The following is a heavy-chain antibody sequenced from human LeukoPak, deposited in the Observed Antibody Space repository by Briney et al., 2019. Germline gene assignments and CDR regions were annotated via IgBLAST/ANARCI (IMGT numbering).Heavy chain of an antibody. CDR1: GFTFSSYA. J-gene: IGHJ4*02. V-gene: IGHV3-23*01. Sequence: GGSLRLSCAASGFTFSSYAMSWVRQAPGKGLEWVSAISGSGGSTYYADSVKGRFTISRDNSKNTPYLQMNSLRAEDTAVYYCASLYSSSSADADFDYWGQGTLVTVSS. CDR3: ASLYSSSSADADFDY. D-gene: IGHD6-6*01. CDR2: ISGSGGST.